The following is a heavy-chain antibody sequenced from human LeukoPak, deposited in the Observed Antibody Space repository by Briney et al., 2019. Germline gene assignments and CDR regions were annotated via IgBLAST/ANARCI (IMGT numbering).Heavy chain of an antibody. V-gene: IGHV1-24*01. J-gene: IGHJ4*02. D-gene: IGHD3-16*02. CDR3: ATSIMITFGGVIVPVSPLDY. Sequence: ASVKVSCKVSGYTLTELSMHWVRQAPGKGLEWVGGFDPEDGETIYAQKFQGGVTMTEDTSTDTAYMELSSLRSEDTAVYYCATSIMITFGGVIVPVSPLDYSGQGTLVTVSS. CDR2: FDPEDGET. CDR1: GYTLTELS.